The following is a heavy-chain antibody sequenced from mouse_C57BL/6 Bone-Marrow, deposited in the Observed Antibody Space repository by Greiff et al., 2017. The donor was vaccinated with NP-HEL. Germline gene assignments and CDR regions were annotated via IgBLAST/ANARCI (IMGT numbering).Heavy chain of an antibody. CDR1: GYTFTSYT. V-gene: IGHV1-4*01. Sequence: QVQLQQSGAELARPGASVKMSCKASGYTFTSYTMHWVKQRPGQGLEWIGYINPSSGYTTYNQKFKDKATLTADKSSSTAYMQLSSLTSEDSAVYYCARGLPHWYFDVWGTGTTVTVAS. CDR2: INPSSGYT. D-gene: IGHD2-2*01. CDR3: ARGLPHWYFDV. J-gene: IGHJ1*03.